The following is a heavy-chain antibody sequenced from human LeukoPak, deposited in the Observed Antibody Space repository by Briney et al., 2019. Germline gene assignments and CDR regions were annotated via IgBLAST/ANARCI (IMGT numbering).Heavy chain of an antibody. D-gene: IGHD4-4*01. CDR1: GGSFSGYY. CDR2: IYYSGST. Sequence: PSETLSLTCAVYGGSFSGYYWGWIRQPPGKGLEWIGSIYYSGSTYYNPSLKSRVTISVDTSKNQFSLKLSSVTAADTAVYYCAIYYSNYVGYYYGMDVWGQGTTVTVSS. J-gene: IGHJ6*02. V-gene: IGHV4-39*01. CDR3: AIYYSNYVGYYYGMDV.